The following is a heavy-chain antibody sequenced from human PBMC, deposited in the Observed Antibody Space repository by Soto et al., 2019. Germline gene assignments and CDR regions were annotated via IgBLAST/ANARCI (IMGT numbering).Heavy chain of an antibody. J-gene: IGHJ4*02. CDR1: GYTLTELS. Sequence: ASVKVSCKVSGYTLTELSMHWVRQAPGKGLEWVGGFDPEDGETIYAQKFQGRVTMTEDTSTDTAYMELSSLRSEDTAVYYCATEAELNRPFDYWGQGTLVTVSS. CDR2: FDPEDGET. D-gene: IGHD1-26*01. CDR3: ATEAELNRPFDY. V-gene: IGHV1-24*01.